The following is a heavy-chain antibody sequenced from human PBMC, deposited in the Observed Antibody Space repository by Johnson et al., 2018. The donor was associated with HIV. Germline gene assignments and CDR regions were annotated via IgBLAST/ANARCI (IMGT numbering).Heavy chain of an antibody. CDR3: AKDGAAAGTVGDDAFDI. J-gene: IGHJ3*02. Sequence: QVQLVESGGGLVKPGGSLRLSCAASGFTFSNACMSWVRQAPGKGLEWVAFLRYDGTNKNYGDSVKGRFTISRDNSKNTLFLQMNSLRTEDTAVYYCAKDGAAAGTVGDDAFDIWGQGTMVTVSS. CDR2: LRYDGTNK. V-gene: IGHV3-30*02. D-gene: IGHD6-25*01. CDR1: GFTFSNAC.